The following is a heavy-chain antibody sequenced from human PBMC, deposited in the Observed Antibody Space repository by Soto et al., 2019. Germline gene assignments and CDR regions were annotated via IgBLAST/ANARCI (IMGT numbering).Heavy chain of an antibody. CDR1: GFTFSDYW. Sequence: PGEPLRLSCEASGFTFSDYWMTWVRQAPGKGLEWVANINHDGSEKHYVDSMKGRFTISRDNAKNSLFLQMNSLRADDTAVYYCARRGTPDYWGQGT. CDR3: ARRGTPDY. J-gene: IGHJ4*02. D-gene: IGHD1-7*01. CDR2: INHDGSEK. V-gene: IGHV3-7*01.